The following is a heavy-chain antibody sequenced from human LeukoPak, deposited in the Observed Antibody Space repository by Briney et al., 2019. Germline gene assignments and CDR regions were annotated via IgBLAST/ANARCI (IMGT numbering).Heavy chain of an antibody. Sequence: ETLSLTCTVSGGSISSSSYYWGWIRQPPGKGLEWIGYIYHSGSTYYNPSLKSRVTISVDRSKNQFSLKLSSVTAADTAVYYCARAPSGCGGDCYSGGDDYWGQGTLVTVSS. CDR3: ARAPSGCGGDCYSGGDDY. CDR1: GGSISSSSYY. J-gene: IGHJ4*02. D-gene: IGHD2-21*01. CDR2: IYHSGST. V-gene: IGHV4-39*07.